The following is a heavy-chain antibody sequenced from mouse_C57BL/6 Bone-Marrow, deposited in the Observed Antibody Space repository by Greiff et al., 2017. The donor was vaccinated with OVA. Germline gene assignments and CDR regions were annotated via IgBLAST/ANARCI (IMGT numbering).Heavy chain of an antibody. D-gene: IGHD1-1*01. J-gene: IGHJ3*01. Sequence: QVQLQQPGAELVRPGTSVKLSCKASGYTFTSYWMHWVKQRPGQGLEWIGVIDPSDSYTNYNQKFQGKATLTVDTSSSTAYMQLSSLTSEDSAVYYCARRYYGSSYVGFAYWGQGTLVTVSA. CDR1: GYTFTSYW. V-gene: IGHV1-59*01. CDR3: ARRYYGSSYVGFAY. CDR2: IDPSDSYT.